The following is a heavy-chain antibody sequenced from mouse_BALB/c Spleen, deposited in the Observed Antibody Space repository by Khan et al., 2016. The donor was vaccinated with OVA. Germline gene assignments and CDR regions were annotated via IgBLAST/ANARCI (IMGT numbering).Heavy chain of an antibody. J-gene: IGHJ2*01. V-gene: IGHV5-9-3*01. CDR2: ISSAGSYT. D-gene: IGHD2-14*01. CDR1: GFTFSYYA. CDR3: ARRGYDEAYFDY. Sequence: EVELVESGGGLVKPGGSLKLSCAASGFTFSYYAVSWVRQTPEKRLEWVATISSAGSYTYYPDSVKGRFIISRDNAKNSLYLQMNSLRSDDTASYYCARRGYDEAYFDYWGQGTTLTVSS.